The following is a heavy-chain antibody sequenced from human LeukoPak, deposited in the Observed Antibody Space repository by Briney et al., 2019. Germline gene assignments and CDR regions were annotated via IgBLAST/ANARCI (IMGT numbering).Heavy chain of an antibody. V-gene: IGHV1-2*02. Sequence: GASVKVSCKASGYTFTGYYMHWVRQAPGQRLEWMGWINPNSGGTNYAQKFQGRVTMTRDTSISTAYMELSRLRSDDTAVYYCARDIVVVPFYYYYMDVWGKGTTVTVSS. J-gene: IGHJ6*03. CDR3: ARDIVVVPFYYYYMDV. CDR1: GYTFTGYY. D-gene: IGHD2-2*01. CDR2: INPNSGGT.